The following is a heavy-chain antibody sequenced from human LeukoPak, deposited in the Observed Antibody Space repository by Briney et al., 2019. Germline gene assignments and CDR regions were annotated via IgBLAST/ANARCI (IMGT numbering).Heavy chain of an antibody. CDR3: ARETPSRYFDY. CDR1: GYTFTSYD. D-gene: IGHD4-23*01. V-gene: IGHV1-8*01. Sequence: ASVKVSCKASGYTFTSYDINWVRQATGQGLEWMGWMNPNSGNTGYAQKFQDRITITRNTSISTAYMELSSLGSDDTAVYYCARETPSRYFDYWGQGTLVTVSS. CDR2: MNPNSGNT. J-gene: IGHJ4*02.